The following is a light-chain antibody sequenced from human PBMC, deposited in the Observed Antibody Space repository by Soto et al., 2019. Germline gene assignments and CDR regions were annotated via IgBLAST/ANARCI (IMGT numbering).Light chain of an antibody. CDR3: QTWGDGIHV. J-gene: IGLJ1*01. V-gene: IGLV4-69*01. CDR2: VNSDGSH. Sequence: QSVLTQSPSASASLGASVKLTCTLSSGHSNYAIAWHQQQPEKGPRYLMKVNSDGSHTKGDGIPDRFSGSSSGAERYLSISSLQPEDEADYYCQTWGDGIHVFGTGTKVTVL. CDR1: SGHSNYA.